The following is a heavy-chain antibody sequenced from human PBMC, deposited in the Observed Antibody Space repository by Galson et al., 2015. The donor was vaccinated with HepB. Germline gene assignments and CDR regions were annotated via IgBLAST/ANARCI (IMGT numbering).Heavy chain of an antibody. CDR2: IKAKTDGGTT. CDR1: GFTFINAW. D-gene: IGHD3-10*01. V-gene: IGHV3-15*07. Sequence: SLRLSCAASGFTFINAWMNWVRQAPGKGLEWVGRIKAKTDGGTTDYAAPVKGRFTISRDDSKNTLYLQMNSLKTEDTAVYYCTTEDDYYGSGSYYRSYFDFWGQGTLITVSS. CDR3: TTEDDYYGSGSYYRSYFDF. J-gene: IGHJ4*02.